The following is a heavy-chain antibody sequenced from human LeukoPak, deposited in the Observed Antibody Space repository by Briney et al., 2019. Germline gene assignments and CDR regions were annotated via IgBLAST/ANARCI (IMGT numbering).Heavy chain of an antibody. D-gene: IGHD6-19*01. Sequence: PSETLSLTCTVSGGSISSYYWSWIRQPPGKGLEWIGSIYHSGSTYYNPSLKSRVTISVDTSKNQFSLKLSSVTAADTAVYYCARHSWPGYSSGWIHPYYFDYWGQGTLVTVSS. CDR2: IYHSGST. CDR3: ARHSWPGYSSGWIHPYYFDY. J-gene: IGHJ4*02. CDR1: GGSISSYY. V-gene: IGHV4-59*08.